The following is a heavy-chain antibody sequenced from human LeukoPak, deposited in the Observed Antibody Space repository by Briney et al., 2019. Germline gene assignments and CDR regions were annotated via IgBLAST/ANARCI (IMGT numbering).Heavy chain of an antibody. CDR3: AGAGGILTGYNYYYGMDV. Sequence: ASVKVSCKASGYTFTSYYMHWVRQAPGQGLERMGIINPSGGSTSYAQKFQGRVTMTRDTSTSTVYMELSSLRSEDTAVYYCAGAGGILTGYNYYYGMDVWGQGTTVTVSS. V-gene: IGHV1-46*01. CDR1: GYTFTSYY. CDR2: INPSGGST. D-gene: IGHD3-9*01. J-gene: IGHJ6*02.